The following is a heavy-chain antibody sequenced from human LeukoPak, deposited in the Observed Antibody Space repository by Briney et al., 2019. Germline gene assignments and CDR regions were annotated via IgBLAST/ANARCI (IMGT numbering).Heavy chain of an antibody. D-gene: IGHD3-10*01. CDR1: GYSISSGYY. J-gene: IGHJ4*02. CDR2: IYHSGST. V-gene: IGHV4-38-2*02. Sequence: SETLSLTCTVSGYSISSGYYWGWIRQPPGKGLEWIGSIYHSGSTNYNPSLKSRVTMSVDTSKNQFSLKLSSVTAADTAVYYCARPGRGFISFDYWGQGTLVTVSS. CDR3: ARPGRGFISFDY.